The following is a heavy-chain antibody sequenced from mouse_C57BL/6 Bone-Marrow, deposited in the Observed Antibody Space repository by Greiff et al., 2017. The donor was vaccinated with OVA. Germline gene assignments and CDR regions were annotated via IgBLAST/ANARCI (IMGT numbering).Heavy chain of an antibody. J-gene: IGHJ3*01. CDR1: GFNIKDYY. V-gene: IGHV14-2*01. CDR2: IDPEDGET. CDR3: ARGPWFAY. Sequence: VQLQQSGAELVKPGASVKLSCTASGFNIKDYYMHWVKQRTEQGLEWIGRIDPEDGETKYAQEFQGKATITADTSSNTAYLQLSSLTSEDTAVYYCARGPWFAYWGQGTLVTVSA.